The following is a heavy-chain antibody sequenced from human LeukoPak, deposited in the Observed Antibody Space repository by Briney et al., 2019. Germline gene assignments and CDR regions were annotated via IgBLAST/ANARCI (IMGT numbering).Heavy chain of an antibody. CDR2: IYTSGST. Sequence: SETLSLTCTVSGGSISSSSYYWSWIRQPAGKGLEWIGRIYTSGSTNYNPSLKSRVTISVDTSKNQFSLKLSSVTAADTAVYYCARDRVVVVPAAIRYNWFDPWGQGTLVTVSS. V-gene: IGHV4-61*02. J-gene: IGHJ5*02. CDR1: GGSISSSSYY. CDR3: ARDRVVVVPAAIRYNWFDP. D-gene: IGHD2-2*01.